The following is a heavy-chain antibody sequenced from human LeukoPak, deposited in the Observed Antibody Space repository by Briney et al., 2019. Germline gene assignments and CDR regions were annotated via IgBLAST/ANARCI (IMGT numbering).Heavy chain of an antibody. CDR2: INPNSGGT. D-gene: IGHD1-7*01. V-gene: IGHV1-2*02. J-gene: IGHJ3*02. CDR3: ARAPLELGYAFDI. CDR1: GYTFTGYY. Sequence: GASVKVSCKASGYTFTGYYMHWVRQAPGQGLEWMGWINPNSGGTNYAQKFQGRVTMTRDTSISTAYMELSRLRSDDTAVYYCARAPLELGYAFDIWGQGTMVTVSS.